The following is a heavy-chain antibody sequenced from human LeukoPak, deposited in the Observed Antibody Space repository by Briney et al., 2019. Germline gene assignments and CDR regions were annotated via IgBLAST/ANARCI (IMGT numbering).Heavy chain of an antibody. CDR1: GGSISSSSYY. CDR2: IYYSGST. D-gene: IGHD3-3*01. Sequence: SETLSLTCTVSGGSISSSSYYWGWIRQPPGTGLEWIGSIYYSGSTYYNPSLKSRVTISVDTSKNQFSLKLSSVTAADTAVYYCARQSTNDDFWSGYYPTYFDYWGQGTLVTVSS. CDR3: ARQSTNDDFWSGYYPTYFDY. J-gene: IGHJ4*02. V-gene: IGHV4-39*01.